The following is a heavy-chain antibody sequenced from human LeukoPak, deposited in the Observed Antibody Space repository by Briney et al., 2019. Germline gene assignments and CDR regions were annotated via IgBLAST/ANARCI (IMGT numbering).Heavy chain of an antibody. CDR3: ARDKVVVVPAANYYYYYGMDV. J-gene: IGHJ6*02. V-gene: IGHV3-7*01. CDR2: IKQDGSEK. Sequence: GGSLRLSCAASGFTFSSYWMSWVRQAPGKGLEWVANIKQDGSEKYYVDSVKGRFTISRDNAKDSLYLQMNSLRAEDTAVYYCARDKVVVVPAANYYYYYGMDVWGQGTTVTVSS. D-gene: IGHD2-2*01. CDR1: GFTFSSYW.